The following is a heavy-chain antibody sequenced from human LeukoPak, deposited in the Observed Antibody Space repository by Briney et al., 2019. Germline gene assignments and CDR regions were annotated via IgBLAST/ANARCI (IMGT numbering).Heavy chain of an antibody. CDR3: ARVLGDNWFDP. CDR2: FYHGGST. J-gene: IGHJ5*02. V-gene: IGHV4-38-2*02. CDR1: GYSISSGYY. D-gene: IGHD2-15*01. Sequence: PSETLSLTCTVSGYSISSGYYWGWIRQPPGKGLEWIGSFYHGGSTFYSPSLKSRVTISVDTSKNQFFVKLSSVTAVDTAVYYCARVLGDNWFDPWGQGTLVTVSS.